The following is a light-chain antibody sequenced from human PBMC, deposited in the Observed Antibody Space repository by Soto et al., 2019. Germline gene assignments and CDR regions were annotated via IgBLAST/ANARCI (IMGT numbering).Light chain of an antibody. CDR1: SSNIGARYD. CDR2: GNS. J-gene: IGLJ2*01. V-gene: IGLV1-40*01. CDR3: QSFDSRLRV. Sequence: QSVLTQPPSVSGAPGQRVTISCTGSSSNIGARYDVHWYQQLPGTAPKLLIYGNSNRPSGVPDRFSGSKSGTSASLAITGLQTEDEADYYCQSFDSRLRVFGGGTKLTVL.